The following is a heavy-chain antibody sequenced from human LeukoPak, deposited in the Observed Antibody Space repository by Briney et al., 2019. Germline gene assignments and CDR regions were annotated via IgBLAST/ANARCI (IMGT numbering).Heavy chain of an antibody. CDR2: ISSSSSYI. J-gene: IGHJ4*02. V-gene: IGHV3-21*01. Sequence: GGSLRLSCAASGFTFSSYSMNWVRQAPGKGLEWVSSISSSSSYIYYADSVKGRFTISRDNAKNSLYLQMNSLRAEDTAVYYCARKGGGSYWADYWGQGTLVTVSS. D-gene: IGHD1-26*01. CDR3: ARKGGGSYWADY. CDR1: GFTFSSYS.